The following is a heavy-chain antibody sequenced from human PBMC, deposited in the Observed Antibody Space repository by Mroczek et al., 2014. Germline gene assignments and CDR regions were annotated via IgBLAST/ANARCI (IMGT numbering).Heavy chain of an antibody. CDR1: GYTFTSYY. CDR2: INPSGGST. Sequence: SGAEVKKPGASVKVSCKASGYTFTSYYMHWVRQAPGQGLEWMGIINPSGGSTSYAQKFQGRVTMTRDTSTSTVYMELSSLRSEDTAVYYCARDSGYSSGWSPXPDIWGQGTMVHRLF. V-gene: IGHV1-46*03. D-gene: IGHD6-19*01. J-gene: IGHJ3*02. CDR3: ARDSGYSSGWSPXPDI.